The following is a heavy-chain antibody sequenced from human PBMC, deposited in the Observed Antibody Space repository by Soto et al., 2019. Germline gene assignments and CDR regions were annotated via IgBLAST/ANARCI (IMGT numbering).Heavy chain of an antibody. D-gene: IGHD3-3*02. V-gene: IGHV4-34*01. Sequence: PSETLSLTCAVYGGSFSGYYWSWFRQPPGKGLEWIGEINHRGSTKYNPSLKSRVTISVDTSKNQFSLNLNSVTAADTAVYYCARSMFGPRGGVKWNLVAWGQGTLVTVSS. J-gene: IGHJ5*02. CDR3: ARSMFGPRGGVKWNLVA. CDR2: INHRGST. CDR1: GGSFSGYY.